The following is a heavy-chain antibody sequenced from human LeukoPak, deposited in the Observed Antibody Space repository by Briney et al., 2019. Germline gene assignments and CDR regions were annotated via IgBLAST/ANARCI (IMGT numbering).Heavy chain of an antibody. Sequence: GESLRISCKGSGYTFSSYWIGWVRQMPGKGLEWMGIIYPGDSDTRYSPSLQGQVTISVDTSIGTAYLHWSSLKASHTAIYYCARQNDFRLDYWGQGTMVTVSS. CDR2: IYPGDSDT. CDR1: GYTFSSYW. V-gene: IGHV5-51*01. D-gene: IGHD3-3*01. CDR3: ARQNDFRLDY. J-gene: IGHJ4*02.